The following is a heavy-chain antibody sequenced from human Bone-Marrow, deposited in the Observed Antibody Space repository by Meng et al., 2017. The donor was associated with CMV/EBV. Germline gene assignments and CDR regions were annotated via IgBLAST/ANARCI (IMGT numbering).Heavy chain of an antibody. CDR2: IYPGDSDT. CDR1: GYSFTSYW. Sequence: GGSLRLYCKGSGYSFTSYWIGWVRQMPGKGLEWMGIIYPGDSDTRYSPSFQGQITISADKSISTAYLQWSSLKASDTAMYYCARSDTAMVPFDYWGQGTLVTVSS. V-gene: IGHV5-51*01. CDR3: ARSDTAMVPFDY. J-gene: IGHJ4*02. D-gene: IGHD5-18*01.